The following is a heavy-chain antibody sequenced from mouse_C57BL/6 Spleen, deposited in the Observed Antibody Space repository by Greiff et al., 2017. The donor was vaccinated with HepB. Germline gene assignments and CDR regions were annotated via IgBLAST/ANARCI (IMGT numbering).Heavy chain of an antibody. J-gene: IGHJ4*01. CDR2: ISDGGSYT. CDR1: GFTFSSYA. Sequence: EVQLVESGGGLVKPGGSLKLSCAASGFTFSSYAMSWVRQTPEKRLEWVATISDGGSYTYYPDNVKGRFTISRDNAKNNLYLQMSNLKSEDTAMYYCARGNYEYAAYSAMYYSGQGTSLTLSS. CDR3: ARGNYEYAAYSAMYY. D-gene: IGHD2-4*01. V-gene: IGHV5-4*01.